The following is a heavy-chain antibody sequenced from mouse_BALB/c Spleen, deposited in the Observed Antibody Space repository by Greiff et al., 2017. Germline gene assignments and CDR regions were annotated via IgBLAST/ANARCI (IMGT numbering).Heavy chain of an antibody. CDR2: INPSNGRT. Sequence: QVQLQQPGAELVKPGASVKLSCKASGYTFTSYWMHWVKQRPGQGLEWIGEINPSNGRTNYNEKFKSKATLTVDKSSSTAYMQLSSLTSEDSAVYYCAREGTTGVVDYWGQGTTLTVSS. CDR1: GYTFTSYW. CDR3: AREGTTGVVDY. J-gene: IGHJ2*01. D-gene: IGHD1-1*01. V-gene: IGHV1S81*02.